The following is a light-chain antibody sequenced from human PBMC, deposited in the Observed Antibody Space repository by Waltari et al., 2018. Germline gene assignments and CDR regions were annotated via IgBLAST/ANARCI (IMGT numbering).Light chain of an antibody. J-gene: IGKJ2*01. V-gene: IGKV1-39*01. Sequence: DIQLTQSPSSLSASVGDSVTISCRASLSIGTYLNWFQQKAAEAPMLLISAAFSFQPAVLSRWSGGGSVTTFILIIASLQPADLASSYCRQTYSTHRTFGQGTKLEI. CDR3: RQTYSTHRT. CDR1: LSIGTY. CDR2: AAF.